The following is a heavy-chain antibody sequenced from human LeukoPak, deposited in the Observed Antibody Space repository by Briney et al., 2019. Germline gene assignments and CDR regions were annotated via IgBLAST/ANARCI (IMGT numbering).Heavy chain of an antibody. J-gene: IGHJ4*02. V-gene: IGHV3-23*01. CDR3: AKGGPGSLDY. D-gene: IGHD3-10*01. Sequence: GGSLRLSCAASGFTFSSYAMSWVRQAPGQGLDLVSAISGSGGSTYYADPVKGRFTISRDNSKNTLYLQMNSLRAEDTALYYCAKGGPGSLDYWGQGTPVTVSS. CDR2: ISGSGGST. CDR1: GFTFSSYA.